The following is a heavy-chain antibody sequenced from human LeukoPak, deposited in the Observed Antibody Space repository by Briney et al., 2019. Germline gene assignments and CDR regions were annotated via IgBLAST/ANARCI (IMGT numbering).Heavy chain of an antibody. J-gene: IGHJ5*02. Sequence: SETLSLTCTVSGYSISSGYYWGWIRQPPGKGLEWIGSIYHSGSTYYNPSLKSRVTISVDTSKNQFSLKLSSVTAADTAVYYCARWSSSSLTNWFDPWGQGTLVTVSS. CDR2: IYHSGST. D-gene: IGHD6-6*01. CDR3: ARWSSSSLTNWFDP. V-gene: IGHV4-38-2*02. CDR1: GYSISSGYY.